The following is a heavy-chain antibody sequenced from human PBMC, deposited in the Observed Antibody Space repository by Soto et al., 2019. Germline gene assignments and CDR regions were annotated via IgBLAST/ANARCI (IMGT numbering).Heavy chain of an antibody. J-gene: IGHJ6*02. V-gene: IGHV1-69*12. Sequence: QVQLVQSGAEVKKPGSSVKVSCKASGGTFSSYAISWVRQAVGQGLEWMGGIIPIFGTANYAQKFQGRVTITADESTCTAYMELSSLRSEDTAVYFCAREYYDFWSGYPLGGTDVWGQGTTVTVS. CDR1: GGTFSSYA. CDR2: IIPIFGTA. CDR3: AREYYDFWSGYPLGGTDV. D-gene: IGHD3-3*01.